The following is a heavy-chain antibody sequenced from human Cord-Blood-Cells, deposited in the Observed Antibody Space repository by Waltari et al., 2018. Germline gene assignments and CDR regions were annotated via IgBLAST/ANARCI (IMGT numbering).Heavy chain of an antibody. CDR3: ASNIVVVPAAFDY. V-gene: IGHV1-69*12. J-gene: IGHJ4*02. Sequence: QVQLVQSGAEVKKPGSPVKVSCKASGGTFSSYPIDWVRQAPGQGLEWMGGIIPIFGTANYAQKFQGRVTITADESTSTAYMELSSLRSEDTAVYYCASNIVVVPAAFDYWGQGTLVTVSS. CDR2: IIPIFGTA. D-gene: IGHD2-2*01. CDR1: GGTFSSYP.